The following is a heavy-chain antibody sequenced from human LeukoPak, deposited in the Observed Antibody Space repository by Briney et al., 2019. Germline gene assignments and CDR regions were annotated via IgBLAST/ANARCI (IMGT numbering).Heavy chain of an antibody. CDR2: IYHSGST. CDR3: AKGYCSGGSCNNWFDP. CDR1: GGSISSSNW. J-gene: IGHJ5*02. Sequence: SGTLSLTCAVSGGSISSSNWWSWVRQPPGKGLEWIGEIYHSGSTSYNPSLKSRVTISVDKSKNQFSLKLSSVTAADTAAYYCAKGYCSGGSCNNWFDPWGQGTLVTVSS. V-gene: IGHV4-4*02. D-gene: IGHD2-15*01.